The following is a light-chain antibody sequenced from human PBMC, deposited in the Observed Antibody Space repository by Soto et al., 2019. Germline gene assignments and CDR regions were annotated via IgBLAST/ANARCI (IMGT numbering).Light chain of an antibody. J-gene: IGKJ4*01. CDR1: QIVGTS. CDR3: QQRFSWPLT. CDR2: AS. V-gene: IGKV3-11*01. Sequence: IVLTQSPATLSLSPGERASLSCRASQIVGTSLAWYQQRPGQSPRLLIYASSRAAGIPARVSGGGSWTHFTLTIGSLETEGFAVYYGQQRFSWPLTFGGGTKVEIK.